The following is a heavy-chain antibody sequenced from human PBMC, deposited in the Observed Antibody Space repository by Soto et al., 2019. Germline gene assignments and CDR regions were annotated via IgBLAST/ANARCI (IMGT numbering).Heavy chain of an antibody. J-gene: IGHJ3*02. D-gene: IGHD2-2*01. CDR3: TSFVVPAALNDAFDI. CDR1: GFTFSGSA. CDR2: IRSKANSYAT. V-gene: IGHV3-73*01. Sequence: GGSLRLSCAASGFTFSGSAMHWVRQASGKGLEWVGRIRSKANSYATAYAASVKGRFTISRDDSKNTAYLQMNSLKTEDTAVYYCTSFVVPAALNDAFDIWGQGTMVTVSS.